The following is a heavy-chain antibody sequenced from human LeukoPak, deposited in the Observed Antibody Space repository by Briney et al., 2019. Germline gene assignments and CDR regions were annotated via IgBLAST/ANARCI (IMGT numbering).Heavy chain of an antibody. CDR2: ARYDETTK. J-gene: IGHJ4*02. V-gene: IGHV3-30*02. CDR3: AKDIPTAYFDY. D-gene: IGHD2-2*01. CDR1: GFTFSNYG. Sequence: GGSLRLSCAASGFTFSNYGMHWVRQAPGKGLEWVAFARYDETTKFYADSVKGRFTISRDNSKTTLYLQMNSLRAEDTAVYYCAKDIPTAYFDYWGQGTLVTVSS.